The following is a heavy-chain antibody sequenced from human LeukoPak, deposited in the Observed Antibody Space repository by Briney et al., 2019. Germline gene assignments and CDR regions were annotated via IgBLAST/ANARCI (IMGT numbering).Heavy chain of an antibody. D-gene: IGHD5-18*01. Sequence: GRSLRLSCAASGCTFSSYGMHWVRQAPGKGLECVAVISYDGSNKYYADSVKGRFTISRDNSKNTLYLQMNSLRAEDTAVYYCAKDRRVQLWSPLDYWGQGTLVTVSS. CDR1: GCTFSSYG. CDR3: AKDRRVQLWSPLDY. V-gene: IGHV3-30*18. J-gene: IGHJ4*02. CDR2: ISYDGSNK.